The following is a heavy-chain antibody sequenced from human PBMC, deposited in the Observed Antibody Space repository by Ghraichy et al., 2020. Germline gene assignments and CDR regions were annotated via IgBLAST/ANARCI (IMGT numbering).Heavy chain of an antibody. J-gene: IGHJ4*02. CDR2: SSSSSSTI. CDR1: GFTFSSYS. CDR3: ARDSSGWHYYFDY. D-gene: IGHD6-19*01. Sequence: GESLNISCAASGFTFSSYSMNWVRQAPGKGLEWVSYSSSSSSTIYYADSVKGRFTISRDNAKNSLYLQMNSLRDEDTAVYYCARDSSGWHYYFDYWGQGTLVTVSS. V-gene: IGHV3-48*02.